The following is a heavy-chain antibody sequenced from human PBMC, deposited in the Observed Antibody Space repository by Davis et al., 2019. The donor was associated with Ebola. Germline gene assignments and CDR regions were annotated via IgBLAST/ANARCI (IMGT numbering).Heavy chain of an antibody. V-gene: IGHV1-18*01. CDR2: ISAYNGNT. J-gene: IGHJ6*02. CDR3: ARAEDYGDYPHYYYYGMDV. D-gene: IGHD4-17*01. Sequence: ASVKVSCKASGYTFTSYGISWVRQAPGQGLEWMGWISAYNGNTNYAQKLQGRVTMTTDTSTSTAYMELRSLRSDDTAVYYCARAEDYGDYPHYYYYGMDVWGQGTTATVSS. CDR1: GYTFTSYG.